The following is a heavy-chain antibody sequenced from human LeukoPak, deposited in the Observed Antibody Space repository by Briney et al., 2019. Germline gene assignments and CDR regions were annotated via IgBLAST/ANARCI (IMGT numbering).Heavy chain of an antibody. Sequence: PSETLSLTCTVSSGFSTHYYWNWIRQPPGKGLEWIGCVSDTGRTTYNPSLKSRLTISVDTSKRQFSLTLTSLTAADTAVYYCTKGYYEPFDVWGQGILVTVSS. J-gene: IGHJ4*02. D-gene: IGHD3-16*01. V-gene: IGHV4-59*01. CDR1: SGFSTHYY. CDR3: TKGYYEPFDV. CDR2: VSDTGRT.